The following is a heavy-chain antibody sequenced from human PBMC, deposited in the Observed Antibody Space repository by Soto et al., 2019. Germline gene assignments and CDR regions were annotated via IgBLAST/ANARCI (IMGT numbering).Heavy chain of an antibody. D-gene: IGHD6-13*01. J-gene: IGHJ6*02. Sequence: GESLKISCKVSLYSFTSYWIGWVRQMPGKGLEWMGTIYPGDSDTRYSPSFQGQVTISADKAISTAYLQWSSLKASDSAMYYCARHEQRYYYYYGMVVWGQGTTVTVSS. V-gene: IGHV5-51*01. CDR1: LYSFTSYW. CDR2: IYPGDSDT. CDR3: ARHEQRYYYYYGMVV.